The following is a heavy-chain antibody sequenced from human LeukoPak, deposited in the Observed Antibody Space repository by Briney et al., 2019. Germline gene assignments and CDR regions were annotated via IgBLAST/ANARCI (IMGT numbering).Heavy chain of an antibody. CDR1: GYTFTGYY. D-gene: IGHD4-17*01. CDR3: ARPDYDDDDSSGTHD. Sequence: GASVKVSCKASGYTFTGYYLHWVRQALGQGLEWMGWINPNNGDTIYAQKFQDRVKMTRDPSITTAYMELTKLRSDDTAVYYCARPDYDDDDSSGTHDWGQGTLVTVSS. J-gene: IGHJ4*02. V-gene: IGHV1-2*02. CDR2: INPNNGDT.